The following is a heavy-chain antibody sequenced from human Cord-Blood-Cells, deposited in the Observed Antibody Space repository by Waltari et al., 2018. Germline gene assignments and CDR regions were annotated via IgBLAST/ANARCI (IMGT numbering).Heavy chain of an antibody. J-gene: IGHJ3*02. Sequence: QVQLVESGGGVVQPGRSLRLSCAASGFTFSSIGLARVRQAPGKGLEWVAVISYDGSNKYYADSVKGRFTISRDNSKNTLYLQMNSLRAEDTAVYYCAKDLESAARGAFDSWGQGTMVTVSS. CDR1: GFTFSSIG. D-gene: IGHD6-6*01. CDR3: AKDLESAARGAFDS. CDR2: ISYDGSNK. V-gene: IGHV3-30*18.